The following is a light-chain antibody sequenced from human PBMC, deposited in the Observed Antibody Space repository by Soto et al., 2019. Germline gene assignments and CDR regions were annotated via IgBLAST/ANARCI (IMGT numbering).Light chain of an antibody. CDR2: EVS. CDR3: SSYAGSNNFVV. V-gene: IGLV2-8*01. J-gene: IGLJ2*01. Sequence: QSALTQPPSASGSPGQSVTISCTGTSSDVGGYNYVSWYQQHPGKAPKLMIYEVSKRPSGVPDRFSGSKSGNTASLTVSGLQAXDEADXYCSSYAGSNNFVVFGGGTKLTVL. CDR1: SSDVGGYNY.